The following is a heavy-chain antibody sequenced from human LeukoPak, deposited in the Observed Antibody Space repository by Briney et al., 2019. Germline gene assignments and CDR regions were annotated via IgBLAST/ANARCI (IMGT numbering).Heavy chain of an antibody. V-gene: IGHV4-59*12. D-gene: IGHD3-3*01. CDR3: ARDLDFWSGYYTGSGAFDI. Sequence: PSETLSLTCTVSGGSISSYFWSWIRQPPGKGLEWIGYIYYSGSTNYNPSLKSRVTISLDTTKNQFSLKLNSVTAADTAVYYCARDLDFWSGYYTGSGAFDIWGQGTTVTVSS. J-gene: IGHJ3*02. CDR2: IYYSGST. CDR1: GGSISSYF.